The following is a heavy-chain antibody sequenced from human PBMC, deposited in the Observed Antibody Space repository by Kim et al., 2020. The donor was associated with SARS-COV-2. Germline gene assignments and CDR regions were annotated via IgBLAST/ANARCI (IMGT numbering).Heavy chain of an antibody. Sequence: GGYLRLSCAASGFTFSGSAMHWVRQASGKGLEWVGRIRSKANSYATAYAASVKGRFTISRDDSKNTAYLQMNSLKTEDTAVYYCTVKRDDFWSGYWADNSHGGFDYWGQGTLVTVSS. D-gene: IGHD3-3*01. CDR2: IRSKANSYAT. J-gene: IGHJ4*02. V-gene: IGHV3-73*01. CDR3: TVKRDDFWSGYWADNSHGGFDY. CDR1: GFTFSGSA.